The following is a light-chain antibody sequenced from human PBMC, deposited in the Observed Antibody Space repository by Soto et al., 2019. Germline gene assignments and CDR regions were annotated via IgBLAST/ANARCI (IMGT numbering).Light chain of an antibody. Sequence: QSVLTQPPSASGSPGQSVTISCTGTSSDVGGDNYVSWYQHYPGRAPKLMIYEGTKRPSGVPDRFSESKSGNTAFLTVSRLQAQDEAHFFCSSYAASNNFLFVFGGATNRTVL. CDR3: SSYAASNNFLFV. V-gene: IGLV2-8*01. CDR1: SSDVGGDNY. J-gene: IGLJ3*02. CDR2: EGT.